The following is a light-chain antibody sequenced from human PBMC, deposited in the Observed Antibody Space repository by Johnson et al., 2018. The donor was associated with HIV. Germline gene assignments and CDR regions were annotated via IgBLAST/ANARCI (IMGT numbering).Light chain of an antibody. Sequence: QSVLTQPPSVSAAPGQRVTISCSGSSSNIGNNYVSWYQQLPGTAPKLLIYDNNQRPSGIPDRFSVSKSGKSATLCITGLQTGDEADYYGGTWDSSMSTYVFGSGTKVTVL. CDR3: GTWDSSMSTYV. J-gene: IGLJ1*01. CDR1: SSNIGNNY. V-gene: IGLV1-51*01. CDR2: DNN.